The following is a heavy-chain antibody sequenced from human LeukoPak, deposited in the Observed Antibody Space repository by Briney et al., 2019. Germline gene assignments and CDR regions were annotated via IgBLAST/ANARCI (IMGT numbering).Heavy chain of an antibody. D-gene: IGHD3-10*01. CDR2: ISSSSSYI. J-gene: IGHJ4*02. Sequence: GGSLRLSCAASGFTFSSYSMNWVRQAPGKGLEWVSSISSSSSYIYYADSVKGRFTISRDNAKNSLYLQMNSLRAEDTAVYYCARGGRGPITMVRGAYFFDYWGQGTLVTVSS. CDR3: ARGGRGPITMVRGAYFFDY. V-gene: IGHV3-21*01. CDR1: GFTFSSYS.